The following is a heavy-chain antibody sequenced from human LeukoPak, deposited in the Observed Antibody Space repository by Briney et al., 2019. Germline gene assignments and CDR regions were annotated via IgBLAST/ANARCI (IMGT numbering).Heavy chain of an antibody. CDR3: AKDRAAAGTMDSLIDY. Sequence: GGSLRLSCAASGFTFDDYAMHWVRQAPGKGLEWVSLISWDGGSTYYADSVKGRFTISRDNSKNSLYLQMNSLRAEDTALYYCAKDRAAAGTMDSLIDYWGQGTLVTVSS. V-gene: IGHV3-43D*03. CDR1: GFTFDDYA. CDR2: ISWDGGST. D-gene: IGHD6-13*01. J-gene: IGHJ4*02.